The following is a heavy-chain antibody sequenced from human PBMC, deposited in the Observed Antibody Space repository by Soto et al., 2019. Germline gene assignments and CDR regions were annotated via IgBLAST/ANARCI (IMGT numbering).Heavy chain of an antibody. V-gene: IGHV1-18*01. D-gene: IGHD6-6*01. J-gene: IGHJ6*02. CDR2: ISAYNSNT. CDR1: GYTFTSYG. CDR3: ARVSLIYSSSSGDYYYGMDV. Sequence: ASVKVSCKASGYTFTSYGISWVRQAPGQGLEWMGWISAYNSNTNYAQKLQGRVTMTTDTSTSTAYMELRSLRSDDTAVYYCARVSLIYSSSSGDYYYGMDVWGQGTTVTVSS.